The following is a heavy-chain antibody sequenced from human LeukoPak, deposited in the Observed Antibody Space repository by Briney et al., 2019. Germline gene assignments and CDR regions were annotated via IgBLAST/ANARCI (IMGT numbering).Heavy chain of an antibody. D-gene: IGHD3-3*01. CDR3: ARGDEKYYDFWSGSQVGRAEYFQH. Sequence: SETLSLTCAAYGGSFSGYYWSWIRQPPGKGLEWIGEINHSGSTNYNPSLKSRVTISVDTSKNQFSLKLSSVTAADTAVYYCARGDEKYYDFWSGSQVGRAEYFQHWGQGTLVTVSS. CDR1: GGSFSGYY. J-gene: IGHJ1*01. V-gene: IGHV4-34*01. CDR2: INHSGST.